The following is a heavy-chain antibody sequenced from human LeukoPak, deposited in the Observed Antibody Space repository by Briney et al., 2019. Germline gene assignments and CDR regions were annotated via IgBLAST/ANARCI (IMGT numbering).Heavy chain of an antibody. J-gene: IGHJ5*02. V-gene: IGHV3-30*18. CDR2: ISYDGSNK. CDR3: AKEAYMFP. D-gene: IGHD3-10*02. Sequence: PGGSLRLSCAASGSTFSSYGMHWVRQAPGKGLEWVAVISYDGSNKYYADSVKGRFTISRDNSKNTLYLQMNSLRAEDTAVYYCAKEAYMFPWGQGTLVTVSS. CDR1: GSTFSSYG.